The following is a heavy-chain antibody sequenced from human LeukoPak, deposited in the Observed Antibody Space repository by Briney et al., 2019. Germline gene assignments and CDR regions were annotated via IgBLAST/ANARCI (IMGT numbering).Heavy chain of an antibody. CDR1: GYTFTNFD. CDR3: VRIDYSNAFDI. J-gene: IGHJ3*02. V-gene: IGHV1-8*01. Sequence: ASVKVSCKASGYTFTNFDINWVRQATGQGLEWMGWMNPKTGNTGSAQKLQGRVTITGDTSISTTYMELSSLRSEDTAVYYCVRIDYSNAFDIWGQGTMVTVSS. D-gene: IGHD4-11*01. CDR2: MNPKTGNT.